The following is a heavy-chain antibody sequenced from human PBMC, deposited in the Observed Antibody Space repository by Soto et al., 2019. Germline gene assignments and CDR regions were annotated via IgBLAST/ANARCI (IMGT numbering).Heavy chain of an antibody. J-gene: IGHJ6*02. CDR2: INTYNSNT. V-gene: IGHV1-18*01. CDR3: EMVDVYVTPSPQDV. CDR1: GYSFTRYG. Sequence: QVQLVQSRAEVKNPGASVKVSCKASGYSFTRYGIAWARQAPGQGLEWMGWINTYNSNTNYAQTLQGRVTLTQYTSTSTAYMEMKSLRSNDTAIYYCEMVDVYVTPSPQDVWGQGTTVIVSS. D-gene: IGHD3-16*01.